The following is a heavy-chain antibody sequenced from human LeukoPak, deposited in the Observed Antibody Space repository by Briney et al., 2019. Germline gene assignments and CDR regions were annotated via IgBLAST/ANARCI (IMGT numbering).Heavy chain of an antibody. V-gene: IGHV1-69*01. CDR1: GGTFSSYA. CDR3: ARGYCSSTSCWAPTLPGEYFQH. CDR2: IIPIFGTA. Sequence: SVKVSCKASGGTFSSYAISWVRQAPGQGLEWMGGIIPIFGTANYAQKFQGRVTITADESTSTAYMELSSLRSEDTAAYYCARGYCSSTSCWAPTLPGEYFQHWGQGTLVTVSS. J-gene: IGHJ1*01. D-gene: IGHD2-2*01.